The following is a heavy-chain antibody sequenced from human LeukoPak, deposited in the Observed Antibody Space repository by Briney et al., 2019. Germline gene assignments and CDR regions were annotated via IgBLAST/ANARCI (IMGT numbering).Heavy chain of an antibody. CDR2: ISGSGGTT. V-gene: IGHV3-23*01. CDR3: AKTNGYYSD. Sequence: GGSLRLSCAASGFTFSSYSMNWVRQAPGKGLEWVSGISGSGGTTYYADSVKGRFTISRDNSKNTLSLQVSSLRAEDTAVYYCAKTNGYYSDWGQGTLVTVSS. J-gene: IGHJ4*02. D-gene: IGHD3-22*01. CDR1: GFTFSSYS.